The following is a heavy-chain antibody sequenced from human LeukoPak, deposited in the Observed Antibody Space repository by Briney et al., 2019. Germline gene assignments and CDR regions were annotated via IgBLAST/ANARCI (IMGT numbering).Heavy chain of an antibody. Sequence: PSETLSLTCAVYGGSFSGYYWSWIRHPPGKGLEWIGEINHSGSTNYNPSLKSRVTISVDTSKNQFSLKLSSVTAADTAVYYCARGLHYYDSSGSFDYWGQGTLVTVSS. D-gene: IGHD3-22*01. CDR2: INHSGST. J-gene: IGHJ4*02. CDR3: ARGLHYYDSSGSFDY. CDR1: GGSFSGYY. V-gene: IGHV4-34*01.